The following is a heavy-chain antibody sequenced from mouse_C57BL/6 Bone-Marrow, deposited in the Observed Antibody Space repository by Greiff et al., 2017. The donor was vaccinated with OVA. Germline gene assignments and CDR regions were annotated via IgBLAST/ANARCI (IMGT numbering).Heavy chain of an antibody. Sequence: DVKLVESGGGLVKPGGSLKLSCAASGFTFSSYAMSWVRQTPEKRLEWVATISDGGSYTYYPDNVKGRFTISRDNAKNNLYLQMSHLKSEDTAMYYCARATVVAPYYAMDYWGQGTSVTVSS. D-gene: IGHD1-1*01. V-gene: IGHV5-4*03. CDR3: ARATVVAPYYAMDY. J-gene: IGHJ4*01. CDR2: ISDGGSYT. CDR1: GFTFSSYA.